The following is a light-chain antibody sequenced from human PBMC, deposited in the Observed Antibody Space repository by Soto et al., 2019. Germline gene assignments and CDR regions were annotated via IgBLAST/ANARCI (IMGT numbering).Light chain of an antibody. Sequence: QSVLTQPPSVSGAPGQRVTISCTGSSSNIGAGYDVHWYQQLPGTAPKLLVYGNSNRPSGVPDRFSGSKSGTSASLAITGLQPEDEADYYCQSYDSSLCGSVFGGGTKLTVL. CDR3: QSYDSSLCGSV. CDR2: GNS. V-gene: IGLV1-40*01. CDR1: SSNIGAGYD. J-gene: IGLJ2*01.